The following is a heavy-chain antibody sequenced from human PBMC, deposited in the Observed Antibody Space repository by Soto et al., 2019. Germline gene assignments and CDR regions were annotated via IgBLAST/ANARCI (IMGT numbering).Heavy chain of an antibody. CDR3: ARSSPAEFWSGYPPAKFDY. V-gene: IGHV5-51*01. CDR1: GDSFSSTW. Sequence: EVQLVQSAAEVKKPGESLKIYCKASGDSFSSTWIGWVRQMPGKGLEWMGIIYPGDSDTRYSPSFHSQVTISADKSISTAYLQWSSLKASDTAMYYCARSSPAEFWSGYPPAKFDYWGQGTLVTVSS. CDR2: IYPGDSDT. D-gene: IGHD3-3*01. J-gene: IGHJ4*02.